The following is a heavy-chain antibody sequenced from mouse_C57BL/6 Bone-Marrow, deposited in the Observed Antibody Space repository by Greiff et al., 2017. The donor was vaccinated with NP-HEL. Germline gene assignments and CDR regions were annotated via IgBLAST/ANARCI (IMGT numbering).Heavy chain of an antibody. CDR3: TTIYYGNPWYFDV. D-gene: IGHD2-1*01. V-gene: IGHV14-4*01. J-gene: IGHJ1*03. CDR2: IDPDNGDT. Sequence: DVKLVESGAELVRPGASVKLSCTASGFNIKDDYMHWVKQRPEQGLEWIGWIDPDNGDTEYASKFQGKATITADTSSNTAYLQLSSLTSEDTAVYYCTTIYYGNPWYFDVWGTGTTVTVSS. CDR1: GFNIKDDY.